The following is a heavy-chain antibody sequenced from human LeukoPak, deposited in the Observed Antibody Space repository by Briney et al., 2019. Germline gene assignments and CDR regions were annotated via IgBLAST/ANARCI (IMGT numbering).Heavy chain of an antibody. CDR2: IRYDGSNK. CDR3: AKIYDILPWCPEW. D-gene: IGHD3-9*01. J-gene: IGHJ4*02. Sequence: GGSLRLSCAASGFTFDDYGMSWVRQAPGKGLEWVAFIRYDGSNKYYADSVKGRFTISRDNSKNTLYLQVNSLRAEDTAVYYCAKIYDILPWCPEWWGQGTLVTVSS. CDR1: GFTFDDYG. V-gene: IGHV3-30*02.